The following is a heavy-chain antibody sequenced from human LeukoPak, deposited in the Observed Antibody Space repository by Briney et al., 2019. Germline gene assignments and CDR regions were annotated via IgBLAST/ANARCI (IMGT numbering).Heavy chain of an antibody. CDR1: GYSFTNYW. CDR2: IYPGDSDT. D-gene: IGHD3-10*01. Sequence: PGESLKISCKGSGYSFTNYWIAWVRQMPGKGLEWMGIIYPGDSDTRYSPSFQGQVTISADKSITTAYLQWTSLKASDTAIYYCARQDEGSVVRGVIIDYWGQGTLVTVSS. J-gene: IGHJ4*02. CDR3: ARQDEGSVVRGVIIDY. V-gene: IGHV5-51*01.